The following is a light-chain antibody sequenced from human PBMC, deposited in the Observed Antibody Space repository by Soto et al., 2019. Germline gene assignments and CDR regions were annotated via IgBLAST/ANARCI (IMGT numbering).Light chain of an antibody. V-gene: IGKV3-20*01. CDR1: QTFSSSY. CDR2: GAS. Sequence: ENFLAQSSPTLYLIPGERATLSCRASQTFSSSYLAWYQPKPGQAPRLLIYGASTRATGIPDTFSGSGSGTDFTLTISRLEPEDFAVYYCQQYDRSPWTFGQGTKVDIK. CDR3: QQYDRSPWT. J-gene: IGKJ1*01.